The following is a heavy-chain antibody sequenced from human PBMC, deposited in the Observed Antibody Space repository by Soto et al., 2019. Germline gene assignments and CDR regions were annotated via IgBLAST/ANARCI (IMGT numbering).Heavy chain of an antibody. J-gene: IGHJ5*02. Sequence: PGGSLRLSCAASGFTFSSYSMNWVRQAPGKGLEWVSSISSSSSYIYYADSVKGRFTISRDNAKNSLYLQMNSLRAEDTAVYYCARDRESHSSNWYAGPNWFDPWGQGTLVTVSS. CDR1: GFTFSSYS. CDR3: ARDRESHSSNWYAGPNWFDP. D-gene: IGHD6-13*01. V-gene: IGHV3-21*01. CDR2: ISSSSSYI.